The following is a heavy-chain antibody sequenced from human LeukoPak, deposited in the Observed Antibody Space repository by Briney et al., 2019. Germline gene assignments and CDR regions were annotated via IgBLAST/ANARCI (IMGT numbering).Heavy chain of an antibody. D-gene: IGHD5-12*01. CDR1: GFTFSRYG. CDR2: IKYEGSSK. CDR3: AKGISGYTLGRDAFDI. Sequence: PGGSLRLSRAASGFTFSRYGMHWVRQTPGKGLEWVAFIKYEGSSKYYAGSVKGRFTISRDNSKNTLYLQMNSLRAEDTAVFYCAKGISGYTLGRDAFDIWGQGTMVTVSS. J-gene: IGHJ3*02. V-gene: IGHV3-30*02.